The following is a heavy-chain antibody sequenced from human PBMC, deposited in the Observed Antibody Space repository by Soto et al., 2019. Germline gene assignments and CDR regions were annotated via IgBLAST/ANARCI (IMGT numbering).Heavy chain of an antibody. V-gene: IGHV1-69*13. CDR1: GGTFSSYA. J-gene: IGHJ6*02. CDR3: ARGLNDFWSGYYTGLAYYYYGIDV. CDR2: IIPIFGTA. D-gene: IGHD3-3*01. Sequence: SVKVSCKASGGTFSSYAISWVRQAPGQGLEWMGGIIPIFGTANYAQKFQGRVTITADESTSTAYMELSSLRSEDTAVYYCARGLNDFWSGYYTGLAYYYYGIDVWGQGTTVTVSS.